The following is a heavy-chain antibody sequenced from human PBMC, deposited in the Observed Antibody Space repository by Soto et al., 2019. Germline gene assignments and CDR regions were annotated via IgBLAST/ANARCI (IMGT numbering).Heavy chain of an antibody. J-gene: IGHJ6*02. V-gene: IGHV4-59*01. CDR1: GGSISSYY. CDR2: IYYSGST. CDR3: ARDDLRFALERPEGYYYYGMDV. Sequence: QVQLQESGPGLVKPSETLSLTCTVSGGSISSYYWSWIRQPPGKGLEWIGYIYYSGSTNYNPSLKSRVTISVDTSKNQFSLKLSSVTAADTAVYYCARDDLRFALERPEGYYYYGMDVWGQGTTVTVSS. D-gene: IGHD1-1*01.